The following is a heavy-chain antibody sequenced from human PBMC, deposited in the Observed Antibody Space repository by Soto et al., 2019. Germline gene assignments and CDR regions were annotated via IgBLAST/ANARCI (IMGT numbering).Heavy chain of an antibody. CDR3: VRDLHEPLAADALREAN. CDR1: GFTFSSYE. J-gene: IGHJ4*02. V-gene: IGHV3-48*03. D-gene: IGHD4-17*01. Sequence: EMQLVQSGGGLVQPGGSLRRSCAASGFTFSSYEMHWVRQAPGKGLEWISYISSSGTGTYYADSVRGRFTMSRDNTKNSVSLQMYSLRAEDTAIYYCVRDLHEPLAADALREANWGQGTQVTVSS. CDR2: ISSSGTGT.